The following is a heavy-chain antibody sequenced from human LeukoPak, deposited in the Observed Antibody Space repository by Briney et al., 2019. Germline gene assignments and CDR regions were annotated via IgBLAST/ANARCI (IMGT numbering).Heavy chain of an antibody. CDR2: IIPIFGTA. CDR1: GGTFSSYV. V-gene: IGHV1-69*05. CDR3: ARAVQGRIQLWQDYYYYMDV. D-gene: IGHD5-18*01. J-gene: IGHJ6*03. Sequence: GSSVKVSCKASGGTFSSYVISWVRQAPGQGLEWMGGIIPIFGTANYAQKFQGRVTITTDESTSTAYMELSSLRSEDTAVYYCARAVQGRIQLWQDYYYYMDVWGKGTTVTVSS.